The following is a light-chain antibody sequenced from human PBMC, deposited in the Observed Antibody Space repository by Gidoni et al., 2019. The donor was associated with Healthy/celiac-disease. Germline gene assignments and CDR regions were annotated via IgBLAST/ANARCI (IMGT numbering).Light chain of an antibody. V-gene: IGKV3-11*01. CDR1: QSVSSY. J-gene: IGKJ4*01. Sequence: EIVLAQSPATLSLSPGERATLPCRASQSVSSYLAWYKQKPGQAPRLLIYDASDRATGIPARFGGSGSGTDFTLTISSLEPEDFAVYYCQQRSNWPLTFGGGTKVEIK. CDR2: DAS. CDR3: QQRSNWPLT.